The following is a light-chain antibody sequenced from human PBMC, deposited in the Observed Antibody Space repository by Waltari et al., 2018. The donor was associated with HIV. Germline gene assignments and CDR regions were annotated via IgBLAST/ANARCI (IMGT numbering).Light chain of an antibody. V-gene: IGLV2-14*03. CDR2: DVT. J-gene: IGLJ2*01. Sequence: SALTQPASVSGSPGQSITISCLGASSDLGSFDYVSWYQQHPDKAPKLILYDVTYRPSGVSGRFSGSRSGSMASLTISGLQPEDEADYFCCSYSDSGTILFGGGTRVTVL. CDR1: SSDLGSFDY. CDR3: CSYSDSGTIL.